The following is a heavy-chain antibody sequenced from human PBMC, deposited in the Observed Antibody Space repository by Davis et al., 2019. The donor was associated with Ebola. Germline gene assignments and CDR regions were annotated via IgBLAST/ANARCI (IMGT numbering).Heavy chain of an antibody. Sequence: GESLKISCAPSGFSFSSYAMSWVRQAPGKGLEWVSAISGSGGSTYYGDSVKGRFSVSRDNSKNMLYLQMNSLRAEDTAVYYCARVGQLWFYWYFDLWGRGTLVTVSS. CDR1: GFSFSSYA. D-gene: IGHD5-18*01. V-gene: IGHV3-23*01. CDR2: ISGSGGST. CDR3: ARVGQLWFYWYFDL. J-gene: IGHJ2*01.